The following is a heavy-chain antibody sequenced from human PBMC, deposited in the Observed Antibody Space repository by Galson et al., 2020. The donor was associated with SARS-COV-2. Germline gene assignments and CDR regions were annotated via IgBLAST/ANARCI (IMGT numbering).Heavy chain of an antibody. V-gene: IGHV4-4*02. CDR1: GGSISSDNW. Sequence: SETLSLTCAVSGGSISSDNWWSWVRQPPGKGLEFIGEVFHRGGSNYNPTLKSRVTISIDKSKNQLSLKVTSVTAADTAVYYCARIPFSYYSMDVWGQGTTVTVS. CDR3: ARIPFSYYSMDV. J-gene: IGHJ6*02. CDR2: VFHRGGS.